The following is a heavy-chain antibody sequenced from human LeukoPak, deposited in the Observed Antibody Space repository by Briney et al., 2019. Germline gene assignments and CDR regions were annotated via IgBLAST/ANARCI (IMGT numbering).Heavy chain of an antibody. V-gene: IGHV4-4*09. J-gene: IGHJ5*02. CDR3: ARHTSKTYSSSSDWFDP. CDR2: IYTSGST. D-gene: IGHD6-6*01. CDR1: GGSISSYY. Sequence: SETLSLTCTVSGGSISSYYWSWIRQPPGKGLEWIGYIYTSGSTNYNPSLKSRVTISVDTSKNQFSLNLNSVTAADTAVYYCARHTSKTYSSSSDWFDPWGQGTLVTVSS.